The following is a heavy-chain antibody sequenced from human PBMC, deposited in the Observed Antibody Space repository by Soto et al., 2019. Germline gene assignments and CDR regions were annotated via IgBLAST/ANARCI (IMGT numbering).Heavy chain of an antibody. D-gene: IGHD3-16*01. CDR3: ARVGGSLAGDY. V-gene: IGHV4-30-4*01. J-gene: IGHJ4*02. CDR1: GGSISSGDYY. CDR2: IYYSGST. Sequence: QVQLQESGPGLVKPSQTLSLTCTVSGGSISSGDYYWSWIRQPPGKGLEWIGHIYYSGSTYYNPSLKSRVTISVDTSNNQFPLEVGPVTGADPAVYYCARVGGSLAGDYWGQGTLVTVSS.